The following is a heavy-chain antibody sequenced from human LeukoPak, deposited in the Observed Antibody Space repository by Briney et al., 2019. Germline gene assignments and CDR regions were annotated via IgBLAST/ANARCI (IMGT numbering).Heavy chain of an antibody. D-gene: IGHD3-9*01. CDR3: TRGHDNTGYNYFDY. J-gene: IGHJ4*02. CDR2: INPKSGGT. Sequence: AASVRVSCKASGYTFIDFYIHWVRQAPGQGLERVGWINPKSGGTNYAQKFQGRVTMTRDTSINTTFMDLNSLTSDDTAVYYCTRGHDNTGYNYFDYWGQGTLVTVSS. CDR1: GYTFIDFY. V-gene: IGHV1-2*02.